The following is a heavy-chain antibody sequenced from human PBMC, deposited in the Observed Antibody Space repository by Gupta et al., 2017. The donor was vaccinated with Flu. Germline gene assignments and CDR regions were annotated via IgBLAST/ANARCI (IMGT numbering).Heavy chain of an antibody. V-gene: IGHV4-28*01. J-gene: IGHJ2*01. CDR1: GYSISSSHW. D-gene: IGHD1-1*01. CDR3: ARWTGTASGYNWYFDP. CDR2: IYHSGST. Sequence: QVQLQESGPGLVKPSDTLSLTCGVSGYSISSSHWWGWIRQPPGKGLEWIGYIYHSGSTYYNPSLKSRVTMSVDTSKNHFSRKLSSVTAVDTAVYYCARWTGTASGYNWYFDPWGRGTLVTVSS.